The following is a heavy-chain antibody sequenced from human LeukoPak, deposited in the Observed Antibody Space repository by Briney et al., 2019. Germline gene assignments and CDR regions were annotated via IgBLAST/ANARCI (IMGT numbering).Heavy chain of an antibody. D-gene: IGHD3-16*02. CDR3: AKDRGVVIPSDAFDI. CDR2: IRYDGSNK. CDR1: GFTFSSYG. V-gene: IGHV3-30*02. J-gene: IGHJ3*02. Sequence: GGSLRLSCAASGFTFSSYGMHWVRQALGKGLEWVAFIRYDGSNKYYADSVKGRFTISRDNSKNTLYLQMNSLRAEDTAVYYCAKDRGVVIPSDAFDIWGQGTMVTVSS.